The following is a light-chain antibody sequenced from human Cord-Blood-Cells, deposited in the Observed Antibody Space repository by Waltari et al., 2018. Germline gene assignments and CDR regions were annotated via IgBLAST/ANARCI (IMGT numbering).Light chain of an antibody. CDR3: QQYNSYSPT. CDR2: DAS. CDR1: QSISSW. Sequence: DIQMTQSPSTLSASVGDRVTITCRASQSISSWLAWYQQKPGKAPKLLIYDASRLESGVPSRCSGSGSGTEFTLTISSLQPDDFATYYCQQYNSYSPTFGQGTKLEIK. V-gene: IGKV1-5*01. J-gene: IGKJ2*01.